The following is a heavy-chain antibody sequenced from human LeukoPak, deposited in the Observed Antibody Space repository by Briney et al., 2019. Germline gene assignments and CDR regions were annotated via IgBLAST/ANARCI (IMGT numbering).Heavy chain of an antibody. D-gene: IGHD6-19*01. J-gene: IGHJ4*02. V-gene: IGHV4-61*01. CDR3: ARQLRGEAVAGHLQPFDY. Sequence: SETLSLTCTVSGDSVSSGSHYWSWIRQPPGKGLEWIGYIYYSGNTNYNPSLQSRFTLSVDTSKNQFSLKLSSVTAADTAVYFCARQLRGEAVAGHLQPFDYWGQGTLVTVSS. CDR1: GDSVSSGSHY. CDR2: IYYSGNT.